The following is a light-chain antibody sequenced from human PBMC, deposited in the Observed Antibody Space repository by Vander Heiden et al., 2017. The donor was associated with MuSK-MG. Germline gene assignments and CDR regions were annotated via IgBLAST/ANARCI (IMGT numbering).Light chain of an antibody. CDR1: SGSMASNY. Sequence: FLLTPPHPVSESPGQTVSTACTRRSGSMASNYVQWYQQRPGRAPSTVIYEDNQRHSGVPDRCSGSIDSSSNSASRTISGLKAEDEADYYCQSYDSSYVVFGGGTKLTVL. J-gene: IGLJ2*01. V-gene: IGLV6-57*03. CDR2: EDN. CDR3: QSYDSSYVV.